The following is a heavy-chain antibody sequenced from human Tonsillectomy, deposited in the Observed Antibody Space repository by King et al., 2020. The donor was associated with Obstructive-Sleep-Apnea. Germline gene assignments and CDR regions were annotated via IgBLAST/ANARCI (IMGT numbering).Heavy chain of an antibody. CDR1: GGSISSTNW. D-gene: IGHD6-19*01. V-gene: IGHV4-4*02. J-gene: IGHJ6*02. CDR2: IYHSGST. CDR3: ARPSYSSGLYYYGLDV. Sequence: VQLQESGPGLVKPSGTLSLTCAVSGGSISSTNWWSWVRQPPGKGLEWIGEIYHSGSTSNNPSLKSRVTISGDKSKNQFSLELTPVTAAETAVYFCARPSYSSGLYYYGLDVWGQGTTVTVSS.